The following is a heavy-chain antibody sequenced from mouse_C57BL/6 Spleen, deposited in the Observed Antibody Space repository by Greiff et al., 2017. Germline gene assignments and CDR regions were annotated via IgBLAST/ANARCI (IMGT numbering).Heavy chain of an antibody. CDR3: ARPGTRYAMDY. Sequence: EVNVVESGGGLVKPGGSLKLSCAASGFTFSDYGMHWVRQAPEKGLEWVAYISSGSSTIYYADTVKGRFTISRDNAKNTLFLQMTSLRSEDTAMYYCARPGTRYAMDYWGQGTSVTVSS. D-gene: IGHD4-1*01. CDR2: ISSGSSTI. V-gene: IGHV5-17*01. CDR1: GFTFSDYG. J-gene: IGHJ4*01.